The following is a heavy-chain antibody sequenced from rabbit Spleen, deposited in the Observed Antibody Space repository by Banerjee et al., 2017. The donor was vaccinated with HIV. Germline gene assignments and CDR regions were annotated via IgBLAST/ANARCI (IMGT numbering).Heavy chain of an antibody. CDR3: AREGGILVAGAFDL. V-gene: IGHV1S40*01. J-gene: IGHJ4*01. Sequence: QSLEESGGGLVQPEGSLTLTCTASGFTFSSSYYMCWVRQAPGKGLEWIACIYGGSGASTAYAIWAKGRFTISKTSSTTVTLQVTSLTAADTATYFCAREGGILVAGAFDLWGPGTLVTVS. CDR2: IYGGSGAST. CDR1: GFTFSSSYY. D-gene: IGHD4-1*01.